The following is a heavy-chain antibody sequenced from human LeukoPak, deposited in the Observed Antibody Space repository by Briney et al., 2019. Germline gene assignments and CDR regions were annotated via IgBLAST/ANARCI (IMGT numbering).Heavy chain of an antibody. CDR2: IWYDGNNK. V-gene: IGHV3-33*01. CDR3: ARNPDARLTGWFDS. Sequence: PGGSLRLSCVTSGFTFSTYGMHWVRQAPGTGLEWVAGIWYDGNNKYYADSVKGRFTISRDNSKNTLYLQMNSLRVEDTAIYYCARNPDARLTGWFDSWGQGTLVTVSS. D-gene: IGHD5-12*01. CDR1: GFTFSTYG. J-gene: IGHJ5*01.